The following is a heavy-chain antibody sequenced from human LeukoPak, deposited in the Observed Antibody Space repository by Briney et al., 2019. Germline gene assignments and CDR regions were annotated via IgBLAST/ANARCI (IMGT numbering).Heavy chain of an antibody. CDR3: ARSYSSGWYGDYFDY. D-gene: IGHD6-19*01. J-gene: IGHJ4*02. V-gene: IGHV4-4*07. CDR2: IYTSGST. CDR1: GRSLSSYY. Sequence: SEPLSLTCTVSGRSLSSYYWRWIRPPAGKGLEWIGRIYTSGSTNYNPSLKSRVTMSVDTPKNQFSLKLSSVTAADTAVYYCARSYSSGWYGDYFDYWGQGTLVTVSS.